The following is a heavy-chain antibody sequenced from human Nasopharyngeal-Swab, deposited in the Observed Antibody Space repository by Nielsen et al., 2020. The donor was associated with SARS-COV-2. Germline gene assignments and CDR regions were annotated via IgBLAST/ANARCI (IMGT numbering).Heavy chain of an antibody. Sequence: SGPTLPNPTDTLTLTCPFSWFSLSNPRMGVSWIRQPPGKALEWLAHIFSNAEKSYSTSLKSRLTISKDPSKSQVVLTMTNMDPVDTATYYCARISDYTPFDYWGQGTLVTVSS. J-gene: IGHJ4*02. D-gene: IGHD4-11*01. CDR2: IFSNAEK. CDR1: WFSLSNPRMG. V-gene: IGHV2-26*01. CDR3: ARISDYTPFDY.